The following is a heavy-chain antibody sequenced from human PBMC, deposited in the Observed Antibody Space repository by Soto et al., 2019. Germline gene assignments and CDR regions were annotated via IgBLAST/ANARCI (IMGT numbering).Heavy chain of an antibody. CDR2: IIPVLGTP. Sequence: QVLLVQSSAEVKKPGSSVKVSCKASGGTFTSTAFSWVRQAPGQGLEWMGGIIPVLGTPNYEQKFQARLTVTADASTTTVHMELSSLRSDDTAVYYCASSAGRDHLLNYYGLNVWGQGTTVTVSS. CDR1: GGTFTSTA. J-gene: IGHJ6*02. CDR3: ASSAGRDHLLNYYGLNV. D-gene: IGHD6-13*01. V-gene: IGHV1-69*01.